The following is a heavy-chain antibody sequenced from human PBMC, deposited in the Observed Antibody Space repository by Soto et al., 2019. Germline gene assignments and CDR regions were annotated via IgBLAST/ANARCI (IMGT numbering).Heavy chain of an antibody. CDR3: AKDTLGGAYDFWH. CDR2: ISDGGNT. CDR1: GFIVGNDF. D-gene: IGHD3-3*01. J-gene: IGHJ4*02. V-gene: IGHV3-66*01. Sequence: EVQLVESGGGLVQPGGSLRLSCAASGFIVGNDFMTWVRQAPGKGLEWVSTISDGGNTYYANSVKCRFTISRDIARNPLSLQKTGTRADDTVVYHWAKDTLGGAYDFWHGGQGTLVTVSS.